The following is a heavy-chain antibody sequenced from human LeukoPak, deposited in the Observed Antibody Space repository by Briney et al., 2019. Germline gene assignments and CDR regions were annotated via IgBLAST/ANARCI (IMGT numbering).Heavy chain of an antibody. V-gene: IGHV4-4*02. CDR2: IYHSGST. CDR3: ATMVQGVHTYFGS. Sequence: SETLSLTCAVSGGSISSSNCWSWVRQPPGKGLEWIGEIYHSGSTNYNPSLKSRVTISVDTSRNQFSLKLSSVTAADTAVYYCATMVQGVHTYFGSWGQGNLVAVSS. J-gene: IGHJ4*02. D-gene: IGHD3-10*01. CDR1: GGSISSSNC.